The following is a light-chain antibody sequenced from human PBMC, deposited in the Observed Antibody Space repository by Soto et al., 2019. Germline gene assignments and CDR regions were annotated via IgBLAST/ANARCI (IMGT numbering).Light chain of an antibody. J-gene: IGKJ4*01. CDR1: QGISSY. CDR2: AAS. CDR3: QQLNSYPFT. V-gene: IGKV1-9*01. Sequence: DIQWTQPPSFLSASVGDRVTITCRASQGISSYLAWYQQKPGKAPKLLIYAASTLQSGAPSRFSGRGSGTEFTLTISSLQPEDCATYYCQQLNSYPFTFGGGTKVEIK.